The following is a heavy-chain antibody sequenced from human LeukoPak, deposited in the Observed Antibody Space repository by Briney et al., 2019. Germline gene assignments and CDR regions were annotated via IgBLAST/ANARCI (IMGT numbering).Heavy chain of an antibody. CDR3: ARHEGYCSSTSCYKFSVHAFDI. V-gene: IGHV4-34*01. D-gene: IGHD2-2*02. J-gene: IGHJ3*02. CDR1: GGSFSGYY. Sequence: KPSETLSLTCAVYGGSFSGYYWGWIRQPPGKGLEWIGNIYYSGSTYYNPSLKSRVTVSVDTSKNQFSLKLSSVTAADTAVYYCARHEGYCSSTSCYKFSVHAFDIWGQGTMVTVSS. CDR2: IYYSGST.